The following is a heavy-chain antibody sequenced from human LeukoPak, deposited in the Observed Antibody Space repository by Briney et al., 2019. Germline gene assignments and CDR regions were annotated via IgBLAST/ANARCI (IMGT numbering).Heavy chain of an antibody. CDR2: INHSGST. CDR1: GGSFSGYY. Sequence: SETLSLTCAVYGGSFSGYYWSWIRQPPGKGLEWIGEINHSGSTNYNPSLKSRVTISVDTSKNQFSLKLSSVTAADTAVYYCARHVTSYCGGDCYPPDYYFDYWGQGTLVTVSS. J-gene: IGHJ4*02. V-gene: IGHV4-34*01. D-gene: IGHD2-21*02. CDR3: ARHVTSYCGGDCYPPDYYFDY.